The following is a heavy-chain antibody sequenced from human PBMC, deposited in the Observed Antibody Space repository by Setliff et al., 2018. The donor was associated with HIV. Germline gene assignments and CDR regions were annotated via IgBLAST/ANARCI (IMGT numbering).Heavy chain of an antibody. CDR1: GFTFNHYW. CDR2: TKEDGSEK. V-gene: IGHV3-7*03. CDR3: AKDIDYRGQDILTSIDY. J-gene: IGHJ4*02. Sequence: GGSLRLSCVASGFTFNHYWMSWVRHVPGKGLQWVADTKEDGSEKYYVDSVKGRFTISRDNAKNSLYLQMNSLRAEDTALYYCAKDIDYRGQDILTSIDYWGQGTLVTVSS. D-gene: IGHD3-9*01.